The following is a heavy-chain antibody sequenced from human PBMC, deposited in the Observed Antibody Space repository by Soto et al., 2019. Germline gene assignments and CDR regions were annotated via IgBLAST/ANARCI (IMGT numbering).Heavy chain of an antibody. V-gene: IGHV4-61*01. CDR1: GGSVSSGSYY. J-gene: IGHJ5*02. Sequence: ETLSLTCTVSGGSVSSGSYYWSWIRQPPGKGLEWIGYIYYSGSTNYNPSLKGRVTISVDTSKNQFSLKLSSVTAADTAVYYCARSPTYGYYDFWSGYRWFDPWGQGTLVTVSS. D-gene: IGHD3-3*01. CDR2: IYYSGST. CDR3: ARSPTYGYYDFWSGYRWFDP.